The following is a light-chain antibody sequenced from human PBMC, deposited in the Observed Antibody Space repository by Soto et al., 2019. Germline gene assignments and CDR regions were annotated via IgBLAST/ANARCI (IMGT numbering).Light chain of an antibody. CDR3: QQYNNWHPYT. CDR2: DAS. Sequence: EIVMTQSPATLSVSPGERVTLSCRASQSVTSNLAWYQQKAGQAPRLLIYDASTRATGIPARFSGSGSGTEFTLTISSLQSQDFAVYFCQQYNNWHPYTFGQGTKLEIK. CDR1: QSVTSN. J-gene: IGKJ2*01. V-gene: IGKV3-15*01.